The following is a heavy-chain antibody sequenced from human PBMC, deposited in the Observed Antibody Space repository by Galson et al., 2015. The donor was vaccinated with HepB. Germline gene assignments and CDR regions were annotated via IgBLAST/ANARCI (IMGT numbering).Heavy chain of an antibody. D-gene: IGHD3-22*01. CDR2: INPSGGST. CDR3: ARVHYDSSGAFDIWGQGTMVTVPSGSASAPPNWFDP. Sequence: SVKVSCKASGYTFTSYYMHWVRQAPGQGLEWMGIINPSGGSTSYAQKFQGRVTMTRDTSTSTVYMELSSLRSEDTAVYYCARVHYDSSGAFDIWGQGTMVTVPSGSASAPPNWFDPWGQGTLVTVSS. J-gene: IGHJ5*02. V-gene: IGHV1-46*01. CDR1: GYTFTSYY.